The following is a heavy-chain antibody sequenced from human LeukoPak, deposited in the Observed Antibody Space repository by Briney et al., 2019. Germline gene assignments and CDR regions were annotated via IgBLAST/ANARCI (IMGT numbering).Heavy chain of an antibody. D-gene: IGHD5-12*01. Sequence: GASVKVSCKASGGTFSSYAISWVRQAPGQGLEWMGWISAYNGNTNYAQKLQGRVTMTTDTSTSTAYMELRSLRSDDTAVYYCARTGYSSGYDYGLNWFDPWGQGTLVTVSS. J-gene: IGHJ5*02. CDR1: GGTFSSYA. V-gene: IGHV1-18*01. CDR2: ISAYNGNT. CDR3: ARTGYSSGYDYGLNWFDP.